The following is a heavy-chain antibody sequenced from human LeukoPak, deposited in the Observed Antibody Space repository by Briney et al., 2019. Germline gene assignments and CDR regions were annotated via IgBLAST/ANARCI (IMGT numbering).Heavy chain of an antibody. D-gene: IGHD4-17*01. CDR2: ISAGAGSI. CDR1: GFTFSSNA. V-gene: IGHV3-23*01. J-gene: IGHJ4*02. Sequence: GGSLRLSCVVSGFTFSSNAMNWVRQAPGKGLQWVSAISAGAGSIYYADSVKGRFTISRDNSKNTLYLQMNSLRAEDTAVYYCAKEETMSTVTTYCDYWGQGTLVTVSS. CDR3: AKEETMSTVTTYCDY.